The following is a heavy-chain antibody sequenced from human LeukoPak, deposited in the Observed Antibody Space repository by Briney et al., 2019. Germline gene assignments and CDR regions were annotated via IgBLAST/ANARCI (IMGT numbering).Heavy chain of an antibody. Sequence: SETLSLTCTVSGGSISGYFWSWIRQPPGKGLDWIGYIHYSGTTNYNPSLKSRLTISVDTSKNHFSLKLSSVTAAGTAVYYCARFSQSYDNSAHYLDSWGQGILVTVSS. CDR3: ARFSQSYDNSAHYLDS. V-gene: IGHV4-59*08. J-gene: IGHJ4*02. CDR2: IHYSGTT. D-gene: IGHD3-22*01. CDR1: GGSISGYF.